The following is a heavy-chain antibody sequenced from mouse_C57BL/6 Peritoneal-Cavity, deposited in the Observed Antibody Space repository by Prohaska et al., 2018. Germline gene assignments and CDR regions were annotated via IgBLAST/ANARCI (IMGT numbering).Heavy chain of an antibody. D-gene: IGHD1-1*01. V-gene: IGHV4-1*01. CDR3: ARGLYYGSSPFAY. J-gene: IGHJ3*01. CDR2: INPVRSTI. CDR1: GIDFSRYL. Sequence: EVKLLQSGGGLVQPGGSLKLSCAASGIDFSRYLMSWVRRAPGKGLEWIGEINPVRSTINYEPSIKDKFIISRENAKNTLYRKRRKVRFEDTALYYCARGLYYGSSPFAYWGQGTLVTVSA.